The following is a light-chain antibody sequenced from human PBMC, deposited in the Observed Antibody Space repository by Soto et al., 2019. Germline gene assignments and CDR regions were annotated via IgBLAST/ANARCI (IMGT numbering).Light chain of an antibody. V-gene: IGKV1-6*01. CDR3: LQDYNYPRT. J-gene: IGKJ1*01. CDR1: QGIRND. Sequence: AIQMTQSPSSLSASVGDRVTITCRASQGIRNDLAWYQQKPGKAPNLLFYAASSLQIGVPSRFSGSGSGTDFTLTISSLQPEDFATYYCLQDYNYPRTFGQGTKVDIK. CDR2: AAS.